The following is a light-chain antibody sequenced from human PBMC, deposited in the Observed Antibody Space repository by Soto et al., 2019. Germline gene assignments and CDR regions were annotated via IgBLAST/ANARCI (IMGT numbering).Light chain of an antibody. CDR1: QGISNY. CDR3: PEYNSAPWT. J-gene: IGKJ1*01. CDR2: STS. Sequence: DIQMTQSPSSLSASVGDRVTITCRASQGISNYLAWYQQKPGKVPKLLIYSTSTLESGVPSRFRGSGSGTDFTLTISSLQPEDVATYYCPEYNSAPWTFGQGTKVEIK. V-gene: IGKV1-27*01.